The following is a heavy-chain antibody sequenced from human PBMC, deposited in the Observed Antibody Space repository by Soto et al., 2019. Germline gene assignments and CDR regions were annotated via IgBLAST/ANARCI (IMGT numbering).Heavy chain of an antibody. J-gene: IGHJ4*02. CDR2: IYYSGST. CDR1: GGPIISGDYY. Sequence: SETLSLTCTVSGGPIISGDYYWSWIRQPPGKGLEWIGYIYYSGSTYYNPSLKSRVTISLDTSNNQFSLKLSSVSAADTAVYYCARGPSGDKVDYWGQGTLVTVSS. CDR3: ARGPSGDKVDY. D-gene: IGHD7-27*01. V-gene: IGHV4-30-4*01.